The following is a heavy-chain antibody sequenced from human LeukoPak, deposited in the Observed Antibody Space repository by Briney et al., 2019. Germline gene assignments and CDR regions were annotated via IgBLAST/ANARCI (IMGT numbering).Heavy chain of an antibody. D-gene: IGHD3-16*01. CDR1: GFTFSSYS. V-gene: IGHV3-23*01. CDR3: AKHWGFPSTFDY. J-gene: IGHJ4*02. Sequence: GGSLRLSCAASGFTFSSYSMNWVRQAPGKGLEWVSAISGSGGSTYYADSVKGRFTISRDNSKNTLYLQMNSLRAEDTAVYYCAKHWGFPSTFDYWGQGTLVTVSS. CDR2: ISGSGGST.